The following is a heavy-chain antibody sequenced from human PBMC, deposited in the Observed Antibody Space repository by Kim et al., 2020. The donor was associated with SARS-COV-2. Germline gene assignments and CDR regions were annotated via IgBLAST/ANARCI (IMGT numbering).Heavy chain of an antibody. CDR1: GFTFSSYS. V-gene: IGHV3-48*01. D-gene: IGHD6-13*01. J-gene: IGHJ6*02. Sequence: GGSLRLSCAASGFTFSSYSMNWVRQAPGKGLEWVSYISRSSSTIYYADSVKGRFTISRDNSKNTLYLQMNSLRAEDTAVYYCAREGTLNSSSWYSVDEDYYDYGMDVWGQGTTVTVSS. CDR2: ISRSSSTI. CDR3: AREGTLNSSSWYSVDEDYYDYGMDV.